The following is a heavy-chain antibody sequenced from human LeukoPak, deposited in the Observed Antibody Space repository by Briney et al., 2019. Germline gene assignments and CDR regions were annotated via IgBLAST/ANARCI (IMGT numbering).Heavy chain of an antibody. CDR1: GGSISSYY. J-gene: IGHJ4*02. Sequence: KPSETLSLTCTVSGGSISSYYWSWIRQPPGKGLEWIGYIYYSGSTNYNPSLKSRVTISVDTSKNQFSLKLSSVTAADTAVYYCARGPYYDFWSGYYTDSHYFDYWGQGTLVTVSS. V-gene: IGHV4-59*01. CDR3: ARGPYYDFWSGYYTDSHYFDY. D-gene: IGHD3-3*01. CDR2: IYYSGST.